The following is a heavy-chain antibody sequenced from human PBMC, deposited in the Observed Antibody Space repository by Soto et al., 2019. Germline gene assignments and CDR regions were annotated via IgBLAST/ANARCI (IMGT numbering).Heavy chain of an antibody. CDR1: GFTFSSYA. CDR3: VSSTSSHYYYYGMDV. Sequence: GGSLRLSCSASGFTFSSYAMHWVRQAPGKGLEYVSAIGSNGGSTYYADSVKGRFTISRDNSKNTLYLQMSSLRAEDTAVYYCVSSTSSHYYYYGMDVWGQGTTVTVSS. J-gene: IGHJ6*02. V-gene: IGHV3-64D*06. D-gene: IGHD2-2*01. CDR2: IGSNGGST.